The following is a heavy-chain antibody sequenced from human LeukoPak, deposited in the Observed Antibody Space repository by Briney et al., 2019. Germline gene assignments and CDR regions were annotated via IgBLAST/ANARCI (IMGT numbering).Heavy chain of an antibody. CDR3: ARDDRYSSSSVDY. D-gene: IGHD6-6*01. CDR2: ISSSSSYI. J-gene: IGHJ4*02. CDR1: GFTFSSYW. V-gene: IGHV3-21*01. Sequence: GGSLRLSCAASGFTFSSYWMSWVRQAPGKGLEWVSSISSSSSYIYYADSVKGRFTISRDNAKNSLYLQMNSLRAEDTAVYYCARDDRYSSSSVDYWGQGTLATVSS.